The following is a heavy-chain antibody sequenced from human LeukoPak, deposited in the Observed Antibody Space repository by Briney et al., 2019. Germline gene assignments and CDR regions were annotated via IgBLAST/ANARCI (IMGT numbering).Heavy chain of an antibody. V-gene: IGHV1-69*04. CDR1: GYTFISYG. Sequence: SVKVSCKASGYTFISYGISWVRQAPGQGLEWMGRIIPILGIANYAQKFQGRVTITADKSTSTAYMELSSLRSEDTAVYYCASSLRSYYYDSSGYSRTIDIWGQGTMVTVSS. CDR3: ASSLRSYYYDSSGYSRTIDI. J-gene: IGHJ3*02. D-gene: IGHD3-22*01. CDR2: IIPILGIA.